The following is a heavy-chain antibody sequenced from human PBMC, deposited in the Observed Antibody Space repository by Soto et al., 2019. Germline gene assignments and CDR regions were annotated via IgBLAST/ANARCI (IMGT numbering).Heavy chain of an antibody. J-gene: IGHJ6*02. D-gene: IGHD6-19*01. V-gene: IGHV1-69*13. CDR3: ARDLGGIAVAGSSYYYGMDV. CDR1: GGTFSSYA. Sequence: ASVKVSCKASGGTFSSYAISWVRQAPGQGLEWMGGIIPIFGTANYAQKFQGRVTITADESTSTAYMELGSLRSEDTAVYYCARDLGGIAVAGSSYYYGMDVWGQGTTVTVSS. CDR2: IIPIFGTA.